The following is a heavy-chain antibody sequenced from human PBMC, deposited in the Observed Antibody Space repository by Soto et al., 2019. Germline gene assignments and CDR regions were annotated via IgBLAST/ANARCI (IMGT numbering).Heavy chain of an antibody. CDR2: IKDGGST. D-gene: IGHD2-15*01. CDR1: GGSFTGYY. Sequence: QVQLQQWGAGLLKPSETLSLTCAVNGGSFTGYYWSWVRQPXXKGLEWIGEIKDGGSTNYSPSLRSRVTISADTSKKQFSLKVTSVTAADTAVYYCARGQEGVVATHWDQGTLVTVSS. J-gene: IGHJ4*02. V-gene: IGHV4-34*01. CDR3: ARGQEGVVATH.